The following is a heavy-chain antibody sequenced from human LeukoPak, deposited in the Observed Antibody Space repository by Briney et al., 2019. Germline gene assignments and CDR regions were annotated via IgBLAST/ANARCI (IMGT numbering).Heavy chain of an antibody. Sequence: GGSLRPSCAASGFTFSSYGMHWVRQAPGKGLEWVAVISYDGSNKYYADSVKGRFTISRDNSKNTLYLQMNSLRAEDTAVYYCAKDWGLRFLEWLLYFGGQGTLVTVSS. CDR2: ISYDGSNK. D-gene: IGHD3-3*01. CDR3: AKDWGLRFLEWLLYF. CDR1: GFTFSSYG. J-gene: IGHJ4*02. V-gene: IGHV3-30*18.